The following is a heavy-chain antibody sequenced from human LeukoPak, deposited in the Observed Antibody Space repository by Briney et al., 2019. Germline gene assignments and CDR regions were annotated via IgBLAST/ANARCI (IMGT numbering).Heavy chain of an antibody. Sequence: PGGSLRLSFAASGFTFSSYSMNWVRQAPGKGLEWVSYISSSSSTIYYADSVKGRFTISRDNAKNSLYLQMNSLRAEDTAVYYCARDPAAAGTEDWFDPWGQGTLVTVSS. V-gene: IGHV3-48*04. CDR3: ARDPAAAGTEDWFDP. J-gene: IGHJ5*02. CDR2: ISSSSSTI. D-gene: IGHD6-13*01. CDR1: GFTFSSYS.